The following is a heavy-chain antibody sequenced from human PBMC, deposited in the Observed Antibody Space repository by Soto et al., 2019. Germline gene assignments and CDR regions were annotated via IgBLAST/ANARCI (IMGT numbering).Heavy chain of an antibody. V-gene: IGHV3-48*03. J-gene: IGHJ5*02. Sequence: GGSLRLSCATSGFSFSDFEMHWVRQAPGKXLEWVSYISSGGTTKYYADSVKGRFTISRDNAKNSLFLQMNSLRAEDTAVYYCAREYYDILTGLYLNWFERWGQGTLVTVSS. CDR2: ISSGGTTK. CDR3: AREYYDILTGLYLNWFER. D-gene: IGHD3-9*01. CDR1: GFSFSDFE.